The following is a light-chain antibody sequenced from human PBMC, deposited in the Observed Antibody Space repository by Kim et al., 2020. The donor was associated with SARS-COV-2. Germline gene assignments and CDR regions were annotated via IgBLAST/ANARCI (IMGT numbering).Light chain of an antibody. CDR1: SLSNYY. J-gene: IGLJ1*01. Sequence: ALGQTISITCQGDSLSNYYPLWYQQKPGQAPVLVIYGKNNRPSGIPARFSGSISGTPASLTITGTQAEDEAYYYCCSRDISGNHYLFGPGTKVTVL. V-gene: IGLV3-19*01. CDR2: GKN. CDR3: CSRDISGNHYL.